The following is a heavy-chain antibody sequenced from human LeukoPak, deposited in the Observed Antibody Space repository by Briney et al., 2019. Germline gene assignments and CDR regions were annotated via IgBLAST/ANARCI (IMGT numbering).Heavy chain of an antibody. CDR2: IYYSGST. CDR1: GGSISSSSYY. CDR3: ARLNMIVVVNQVYFQH. Sequence: PSETLSLTCTVSGGSISSSSYYWGWTRQPPGKGLEWIGSIYYSGSTYYNPSLKSRVTISVDTSKNQFSLKLSSVTAADTAVYYCARLNMIVVVNQVYFQHWGQGTLVTVSS. V-gene: IGHV4-39*01. J-gene: IGHJ1*01. D-gene: IGHD3-22*01.